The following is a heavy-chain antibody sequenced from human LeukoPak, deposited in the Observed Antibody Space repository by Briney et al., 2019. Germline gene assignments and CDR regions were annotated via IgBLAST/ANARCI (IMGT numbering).Heavy chain of an antibody. CDR3: ASLDTAKQPLANH. CDR2: IWYDGSNK. V-gene: IGHV3-33*03. CDR1: GFTFSSYG. J-gene: IGHJ5*02. Sequence: GGSLRLSCAASGFTFSSYGMHWVRQAPGKGLEWVAVIWYDGSNKYYADSVKGRFTISKNSAKNSLYLQMNTLRVEDTAMYYCASLDTAKQPLANHWGQGTLVTVSS. D-gene: IGHD5-18*01.